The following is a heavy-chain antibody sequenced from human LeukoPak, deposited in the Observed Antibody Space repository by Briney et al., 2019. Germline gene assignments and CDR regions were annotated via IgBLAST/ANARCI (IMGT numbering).Heavy chain of an antibody. V-gene: IGHV4-34*01. D-gene: IGHD4-11*01. CDR3: ARVPTSLAFDY. Sequence: PSETLSLTCAVYGGSFSGYYWSWIRQPPGKGPEWIGEINHSGSTNYNPSLKSRVTISVDTSKNQFSLKLSSVTAADTAVYYCARVPTSLAFDYWGQGTLVTVSS. CDR1: GGSFSGYY. J-gene: IGHJ4*02. CDR2: INHSGST.